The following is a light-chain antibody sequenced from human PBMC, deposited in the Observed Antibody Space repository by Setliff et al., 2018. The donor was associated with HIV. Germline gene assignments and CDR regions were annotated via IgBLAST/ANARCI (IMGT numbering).Light chain of an antibody. J-gene: IGLJ1*01. CDR1: SSDIGGYNL. Sequence: QSALTQPASMSGSPGQSITISCTGTSSDIGGYNLVSWYQQQPGKPPKLMIYQASKRPSGVSNRFSGSKSGNTASLTISGLQAEDEADYYCCSNTGSNTYVFGTGTKVTVL. CDR2: QAS. CDR3: CSNTGSNTYV. V-gene: IGLV2-23*01.